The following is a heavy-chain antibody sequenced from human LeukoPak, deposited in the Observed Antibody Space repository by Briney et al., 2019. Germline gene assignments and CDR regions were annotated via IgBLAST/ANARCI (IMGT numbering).Heavy chain of an antibody. D-gene: IGHD6-19*01. CDR1: GFTFRSYA. V-gene: IGHV3-64*02. J-gene: IGHJ4*02. CDR3: VRAGYTSGWFLDD. CDR2: INTDEDST. Sequence: GESLRLSCAASGFTFRSYAFHWVRQAPGKGLEYVSAINTDEDSTYYAESVRGRFTISRDNSRNTLYLQIGTLRIEDTAVYYCVRAGYTSGWFLDDWGQGTLVTVSS.